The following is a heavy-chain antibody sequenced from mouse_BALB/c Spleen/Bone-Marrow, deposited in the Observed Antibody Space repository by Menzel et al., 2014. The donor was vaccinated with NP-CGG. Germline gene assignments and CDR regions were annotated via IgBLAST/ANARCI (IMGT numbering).Heavy chain of an antibody. CDR3: ARGYDGEFAY. V-gene: IGHV2-9*02. CDR1: GFSLTSYG. CDR2: IWAGGST. Sequence: QVQLQQSGPGLVAPSQSLSITCTVSGFSLTSYGVHWVRRPPGKGLEWLGVIWAGGSTNYNSALMSRLSISKDNSKSQVFLKMNSLQTDDTAMYYCARGYDGEFAYWGQGTLVTVSA. D-gene: IGHD2-14*01. J-gene: IGHJ3*01.